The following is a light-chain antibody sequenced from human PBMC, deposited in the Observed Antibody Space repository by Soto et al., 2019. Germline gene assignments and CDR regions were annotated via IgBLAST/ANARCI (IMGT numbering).Light chain of an antibody. V-gene: IGKV1-9*01. Sequence: DIQLTQSPSVLSASVGDTVTITCRASQALSNYLAWYQQKPGKAPDLLIYSASTLQSGVPSRFSGSGSGTEFTLTISSLQPEDFATYYCQQLNSHPRTFGQGTKLEIK. CDR2: SAS. J-gene: IGKJ2*01. CDR3: QQLNSHPRT. CDR1: QALSNY.